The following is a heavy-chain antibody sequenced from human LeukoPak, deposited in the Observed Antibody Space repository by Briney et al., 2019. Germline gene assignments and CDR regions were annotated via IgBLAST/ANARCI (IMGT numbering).Heavy chain of an antibody. J-gene: IGHJ4*02. CDR3: VRDMSGKYSFDY. CDR1: GFTLTWHV. CDR2: IHHNGEMT. Sequence: GGSLRLSCAASGFTLTWHVMHWVRQAPGKALEYISFIHHNGEMTSYAESVRGRFTVSRDNSKNTLFLELSSLRTDDTAVYYCVRDMSGKYSFDYWGQGTLVIVSS. D-gene: IGHD1-26*01. V-gene: IGHV3-64D*06.